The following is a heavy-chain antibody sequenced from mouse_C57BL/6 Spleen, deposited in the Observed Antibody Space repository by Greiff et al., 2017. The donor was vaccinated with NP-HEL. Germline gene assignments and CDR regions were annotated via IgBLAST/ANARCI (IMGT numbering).Heavy chain of an antibody. CDR2: IYPRDGST. Sequence: QVQLQQSGPELVKPGASVKLSCKASGYTFTSYDINWVKQRPGQGLEWIGWIYPRDGSTKYNEKFKGKATLTVDTSSSTAYMELHSLTSEDSAVYFCARPPLYYGSSYWYFDVWGTGTTVTVSS. D-gene: IGHD1-1*01. V-gene: IGHV1-85*01. CDR1: GYTFTSYD. CDR3: ARPPLYYGSSYWYFDV. J-gene: IGHJ1*03.